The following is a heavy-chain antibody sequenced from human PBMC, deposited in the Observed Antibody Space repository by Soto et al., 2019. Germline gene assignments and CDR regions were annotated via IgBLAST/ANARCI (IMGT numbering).Heavy chain of an antibody. CDR3: AKEKGLIEAAGTVLYYYGMDV. V-gene: IGHV3-30*18. D-gene: IGHD6-13*01. J-gene: IGHJ6*02. Sequence: GWSLRLSCAASGFRFSSYGMHWVRQAPGKGLEWVAVISYDGSNKYYADSVKGRFTISRDNSKNTLYLQMNSLRPEDTAVYYRAKEKGLIEAAGTVLYYYGMDVWAQGTTVTVYS. CDR2: ISYDGSNK. CDR1: GFRFSSYG.